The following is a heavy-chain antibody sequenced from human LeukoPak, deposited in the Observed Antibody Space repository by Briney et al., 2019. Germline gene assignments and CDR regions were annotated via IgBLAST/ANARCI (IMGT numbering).Heavy chain of an antibody. Sequence: SSETLSLTCSVSGGSMTSLYWTWIRQPPGKGLEWIGDIYDSGSTRYNTSLESRVTISVDTSKNQFSLKLSSVTAADTAVYYCAKGGSTNFYYGDVWGQGTTVTVSS. CDR1: GGSMTSLY. CDR3: AKGGSTNFYYGDV. V-gene: IGHV4-59*01. D-gene: IGHD2/OR15-2a*01. J-gene: IGHJ6*02. CDR2: IYDSGST.